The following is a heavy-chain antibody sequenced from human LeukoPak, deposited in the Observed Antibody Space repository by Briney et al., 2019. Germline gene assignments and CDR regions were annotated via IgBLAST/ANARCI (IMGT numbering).Heavy chain of an antibody. CDR2: IYYTGSP. J-gene: IGHJ5*02. CDR1: GDSISGYY. D-gene: IGHD3-10*01. CDR3: ARETRSGSLNWFDP. Sequence: PSETLSLTCTVSGDSISGYYWSWIRQPPGKGLEWIGYIYYTGSPNYNPSLKSRVTISVGTSKNQFSLKLSSVTAADAAVYYCARETRSGSLNWFDPWGQGTLVTVSS. V-gene: IGHV4-59*01.